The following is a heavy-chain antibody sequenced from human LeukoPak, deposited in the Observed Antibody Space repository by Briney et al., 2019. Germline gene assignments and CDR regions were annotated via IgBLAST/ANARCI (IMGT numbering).Heavy chain of an antibody. CDR3: AREAYYYDSSGYSYPSFDY. D-gene: IGHD3-22*01. CDR2: IYYSGST. Sequence: SETLSLTCTVSGGSISSGDYYWSWIRQPPGKGLEWIGYIYYSGSTNYNPSLKSRVTISVDTSKNQFSLKLSSVTAADTAVYYCAREAYYYDSSGYSYPSFDYWGQGTLVTVSS. J-gene: IGHJ4*02. CDR1: GGSISSGDYY. V-gene: IGHV4-61*08.